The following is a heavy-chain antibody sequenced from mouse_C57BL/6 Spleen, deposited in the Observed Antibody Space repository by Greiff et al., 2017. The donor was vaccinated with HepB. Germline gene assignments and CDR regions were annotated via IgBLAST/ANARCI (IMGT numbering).Heavy chain of an antibody. V-gene: IGHV1-22*01. Sequence: EVQLQQSGPELVKPGASVKMSCKASGYTFTDYNMHWVKQSHGKSLEWIGYINPNNGGTSYNQKFKGKATLTVNKSSSTAYMELRSLTSEDSAVYYCASFSYYEAFAYWGQGTLVTVSA. J-gene: IGHJ3*01. D-gene: IGHD2-10*01. CDR3: ASFSYYEAFAY. CDR1: GYTFTDYN. CDR2: INPNNGGT.